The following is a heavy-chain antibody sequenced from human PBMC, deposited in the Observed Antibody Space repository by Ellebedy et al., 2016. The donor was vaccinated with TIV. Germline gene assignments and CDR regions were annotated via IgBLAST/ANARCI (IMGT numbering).Heavy chain of an antibody. Sequence: SETLSLTXSVSGSSISSHYWSWIRQSTGKGLEFIGRAHSSGSTDYNPSLQSRVTMSVDTSKNQFSLKLKSVTAADTAVYYCASSPYGDYGIGYWGQGTQVTVSP. CDR3: ASSPYGDYGIGY. CDR2: AHSSGST. CDR1: GSSISSHY. D-gene: IGHD4-17*01. V-gene: IGHV4-4*07. J-gene: IGHJ4*02.